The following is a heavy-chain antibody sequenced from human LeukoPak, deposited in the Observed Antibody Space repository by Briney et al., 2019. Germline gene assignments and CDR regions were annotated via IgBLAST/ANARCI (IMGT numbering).Heavy chain of an antibody. J-gene: IGHJ2*01. CDR2: MHYSGSS. Sequence: SETLSLTCTVSTGSINGAYWGWIRQPPGKGLEWIGYMHYSGSSKYDPSLKSRVTISIDTSKNQFSLRLISVPAADTAVYYCARDGGYNSWYFDLWGRGTLVTVSS. V-gene: IGHV4-59*13. CDR3: ARDGGYNSWYFDL. D-gene: IGHD5-24*01. CDR1: TGSINGAY.